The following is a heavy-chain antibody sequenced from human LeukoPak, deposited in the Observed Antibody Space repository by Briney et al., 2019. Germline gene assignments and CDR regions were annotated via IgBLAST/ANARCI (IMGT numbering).Heavy chain of an antibody. CDR1: GDSISSSSSY. CDR2: IYYSGST. D-gene: IGHD6-19*01. J-gene: IGHJ3*02. CDR3: ASWQWLGAFDI. V-gene: IGHV4-39*07. Sequence: SETLSLTCTVSGDSISSSSSYWGWIRQPPGEGLEWIGSIYYSGSTYYNPSLKSRVTISVDTSKNQFSLKLSSVTAADTAVYYCASWQWLGAFDIWGQGTMVTVSS.